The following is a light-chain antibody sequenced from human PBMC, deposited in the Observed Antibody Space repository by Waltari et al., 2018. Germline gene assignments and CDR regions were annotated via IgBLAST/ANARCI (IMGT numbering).Light chain of an antibody. V-gene: IGKV1-5*03. J-gene: IGKJ1*01. CDR3: QQYDSSPWT. CDR2: QAF. CDR1: QSIRSW. Sequence: DIQMTQSPSTLSASVGDRVTITCRASQSIRSWLAWYQQKPGKAPKLLVYQAFSLESGVPARFSGSGSGTEFTLTINSLQPDDFASYYCQQYDSSPWTFGQGTKVEVK.